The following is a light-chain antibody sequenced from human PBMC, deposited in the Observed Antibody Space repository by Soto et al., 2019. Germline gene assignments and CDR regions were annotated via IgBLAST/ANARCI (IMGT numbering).Light chain of an antibody. CDR3: NSYRSTSARYV. V-gene: IGLV2-14*01. CDR1: NIDVGGYNY. CDR2: DVT. J-gene: IGLJ1*01. Sequence: QSVLTQPPSVFGSPGQSITISCPGTNIDVGGYNYVSWYQQHPGKAPRLIISDVTNRPPGVSNRFSGSKSGNTASLTISGLQAEDEADYYCNSYRSTSARYVFGTGTKVTAL.